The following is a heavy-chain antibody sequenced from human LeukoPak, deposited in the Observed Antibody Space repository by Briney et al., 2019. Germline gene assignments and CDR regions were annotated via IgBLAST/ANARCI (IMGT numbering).Heavy chain of an antibody. D-gene: IGHD4/OR15-4a*01. CDR1: GGSISSSSYY. CDR2: IYYSGST. V-gene: IGHV4-39*01. J-gene: IGHJ4*02. Sequence: PSETLYLTCTVPGGSISSSSYYWGWIRQPPGKGLEWIGSIYYSGSTYYNPSLKSRVTISVDTSKNQFSLKLSSVTAADTAVYYCARHPYGGYVDYWGQGTLVTVSS. CDR3: ARHPYGGYVDY.